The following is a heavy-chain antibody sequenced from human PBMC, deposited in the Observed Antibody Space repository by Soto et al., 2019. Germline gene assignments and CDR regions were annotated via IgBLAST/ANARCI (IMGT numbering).Heavy chain of an antibody. CDR2: ISWNSGNI. CDR1: GFTFDDYA. CDR3: VKGRYIYHSYLHS. V-gene: IGHV3-9*01. J-gene: IGHJ4*02. D-gene: IGHD3-16*02. Sequence: EVQLVESGGGLVQPGRSLKLSCAASGFTFDDYAMHWVRHAPGKGLELVAGISWNSGNIAYADSVKGRFTISRNNAKNSLYLQMNSLRAVYKALYYCVKGRYIYHSYLHSWGQRTLVPVSS.